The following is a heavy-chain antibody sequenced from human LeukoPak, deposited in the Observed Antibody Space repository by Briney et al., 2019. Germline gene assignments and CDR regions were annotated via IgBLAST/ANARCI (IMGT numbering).Heavy chain of an antibody. V-gene: IGHV3-15*07. Sequence: SGGSLRLSCAASGFTFSNAYMNWVRQAPGKGLEWVGRIRPKTDGETTEYAAPVKGRFSISRDDSKNMLYLQMNSLKTEDTAVYYCITPLPYSAQGGQGTLVTVSS. CDR2: IRPKTDGETT. CDR3: ITPLPYSAQ. J-gene: IGHJ4*02. D-gene: IGHD2-21*01. CDR1: GFTFSNAY.